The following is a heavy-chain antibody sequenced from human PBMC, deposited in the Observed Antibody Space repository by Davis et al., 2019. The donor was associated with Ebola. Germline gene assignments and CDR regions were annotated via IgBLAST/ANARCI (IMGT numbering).Heavy chain of an antibody. CDR2: ISSSSSTI. Sequence: GGSLRLSCAASGFTFSSYSMNWVRQAPGKGLEWVSYISSSSSTIYYADSVKGRFTISRDNAKNSLYLQMNSLRDEDTAVYYCARTRNIVVVPAAHRTYGMDVWGQGTTVTVSS. J-gene: IGHJ6*02. CDR1: GFTFSSYS. CDR3: ARTRNIVVVPAAHRTYGMDV. D-gene: IGHD2-2*01. V-gene: IGHV3-48*02.